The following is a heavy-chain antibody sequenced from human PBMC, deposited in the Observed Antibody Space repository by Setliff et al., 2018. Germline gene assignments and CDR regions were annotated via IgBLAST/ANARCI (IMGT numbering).Heavy chain of an antibody. CDR2: INHSGST. Sequence: SETLSLTCAVSVYSISSGYYWGWIRQPPGKGLEWIGEINHSGSTNYNPSLKSRVTISVDTSKNQFSLKLSSVTAADTAVYYCASTIAAAGTAADYWGQGTLVTVSS. J-gene: IGHJ4*02. CDR3: ASTIAAAGTAADY. V-gene: IGHV4-38-2*01. CDR1: VYSISSGYY. D-gene: IGHD6-13*01.